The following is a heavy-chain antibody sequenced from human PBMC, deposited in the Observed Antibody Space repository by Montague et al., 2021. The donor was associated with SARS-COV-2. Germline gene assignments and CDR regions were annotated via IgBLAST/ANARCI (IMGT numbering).Heavy chain of an antibody. CDR1: GFSLSTSGMC. Sequence: PALVKPTQTLTLTCTSSGFSLSTSGMCVSWIRQPPGKALEWLALIDWDDDKYYSTSLKTRLTISKDTSKNQVVLTMTSMDPVDTATYYCARTYYYGSGSYYTYYFDYWGQGTLVTVSS. J-gene: IGHJ4*02. CDR2: IDWDDDK. V-gene: IGHV2-70*01. D-gene: IGHD3-10*01. CDR3: ARTYYYGSGSYYTYYFDY.